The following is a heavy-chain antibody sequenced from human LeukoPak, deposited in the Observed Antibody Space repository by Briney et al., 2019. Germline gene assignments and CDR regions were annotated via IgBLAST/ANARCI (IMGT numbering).Heavy chain of an antibody. CDR1: GYSISSGYY. CDR2: INHSGST. Sequence: SETLSLTCAVSGYSISSGYYWGWIRQPPGKGLEWIGEINHSGSTNYNPSLKSRVTISVDTSKNQFSLKLSSVTVADPAVYYCARRTRVRYIVLSRPNAFDIWGQGTMVTVSS. J-gene: IGHJ3*02. CDR3: ARRTRVRYIVLSRPNAFDI. V-gene: IGHV4-38-2*01. D-gene: IGHD2-8*01.